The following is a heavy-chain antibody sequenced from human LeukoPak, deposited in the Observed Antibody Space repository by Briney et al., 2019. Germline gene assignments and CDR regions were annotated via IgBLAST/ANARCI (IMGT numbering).Heavy chain of an antibody. CDR2: INSDGTTT. CDR1: AFNFTAYW. D-gene: IGHD5-12*01. V-gene: IGHV3-74*01. Sequence: GGSLRLSCASSAFNFTAYWMHWVRQDPRQGLLWVARINSDGTTTNYADSVKGRFTISRDNAKNTLFLHMNSLRAEDTAVYFCAVSNGGYGPWGQGALVTVSS. CDR3: AVSNGGYGP. J-gene: IGHJ5*02.